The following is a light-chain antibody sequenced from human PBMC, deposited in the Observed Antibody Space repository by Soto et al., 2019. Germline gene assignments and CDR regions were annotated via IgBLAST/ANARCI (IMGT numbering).Light chain of an antibody. CDR3: QQYGNSPRT. Sequence: EIVMTQSPATLSVSPGEGATVSCRASQSVSSHLAWYQHKPGQAPRLLFYDASTRATGIPARFSGSGSGTDFTLVISRVGPEDSAVYYCQQYGNSPRTFGQGTKVDI. CDR2: DAS. CDR1: QSVSSH. J-gene: IGKJ1*01. V-gene: IGKV3-15*01.